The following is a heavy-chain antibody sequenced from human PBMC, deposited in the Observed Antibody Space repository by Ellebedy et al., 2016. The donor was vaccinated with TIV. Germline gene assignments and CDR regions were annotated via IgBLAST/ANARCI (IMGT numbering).Heavy chain of an antibody. V-gene: IGHV4-59*08. Sequence: MPSETLSLTCTVSGGSISTYYWSWIRQPPGKGLEWIGYIYYSGYTSYNPSLKSRVTISVDMSKNQFSLRLSSVTAADTAVYYCAGDYGAYFDYWGQGTLVTVSS. J-gene: IGHJ4*02. D-gene: IGHD4-17*01. CDR3: AGDYGAYFDY. CDR1: GGSISTYY. CDR2: IYYSGYT.